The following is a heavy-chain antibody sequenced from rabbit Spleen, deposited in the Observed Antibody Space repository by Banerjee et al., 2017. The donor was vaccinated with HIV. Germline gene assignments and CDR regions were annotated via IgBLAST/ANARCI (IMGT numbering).Heavy chain of an antibody. CDR3: ARDEAGADHFKL. CDR1: GFDLSSYYY. CDR2: IDTSDGDT. D-gene: IGHD5-1*01. J-gene: IGHJ4*01. Sequence: QEQLEESGGGLVKPEGSLTLTCKASGFDLSSYYYMCWVRQAPGKGLEWIACIDTSDGDTDYANWPKGRFTISKASSTTVTLQMTSLTAADTATYFCARDEAGADHFKLWGPGTLVTVS. V-gene: IGHV1S45*01.